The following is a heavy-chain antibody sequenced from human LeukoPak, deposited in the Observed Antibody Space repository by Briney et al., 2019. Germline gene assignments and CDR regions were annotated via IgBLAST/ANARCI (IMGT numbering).Heavy chain of an antibody. CDR1: DFTFSSHW. CDR3: ARGHVAGSDRHWDY. J-gene: IGHJ4*02. D-gene: IGHD6-19*01. CDR2: IISDGRSI. Sequence: GGSLRLSWATSDFTFSSHWMHWVRQAPGKGLEWVSRIISDGRSISYAVSVKGRFTISRDNAKNTLYLQMNSLRAEDTAVYYCARGHVAGSDRHWDYWGQGALVTVSS. V-gene: IGHV3-74*01.